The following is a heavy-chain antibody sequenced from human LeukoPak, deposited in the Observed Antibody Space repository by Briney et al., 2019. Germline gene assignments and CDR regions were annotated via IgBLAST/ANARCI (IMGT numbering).Heavy chain of an antibody. V-gene: IGHV4-4*07. Sequence: SETLSLTCTVSGGSINNYYWSWVRQPAGKGLEWIGRIYTSGSTNYNPSLKSRVTMSVDTTKKQFSLKLSSVTAADTAVYYCARTPIYYYDNSGYYNWGQGTLVTVSS. D-gene: IGHD3-22*01. J-gene: IGHJ4*02. CDR2: IYTSGST. CDR3: ARTPIYYYDNSGYYN. CDR1: GGSINNYY.